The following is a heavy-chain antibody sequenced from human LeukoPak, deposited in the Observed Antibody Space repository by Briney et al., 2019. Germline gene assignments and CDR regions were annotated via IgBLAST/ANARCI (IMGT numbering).Heavy chain of an antibody. V-gene: IGHV3-23*01. CDR3: ANGNRCTSPNCLGYYYFYMDV. Sequence: LRLSCAASGFTFSSYAMNWVRQAPGRGLEWVSGFSGSGGTTYYADSVKGRFTISRDNSKNTLYLQMNSLRAEDTAVYYCANGNRCTSPNCLGYYYFYMDVWGKGTTVTVSS. CDR2: FSGSGGTT. CDR1: GFTFSSYA. D-gene: IGHD2-8*01. J-gene: IGHJ6*03.